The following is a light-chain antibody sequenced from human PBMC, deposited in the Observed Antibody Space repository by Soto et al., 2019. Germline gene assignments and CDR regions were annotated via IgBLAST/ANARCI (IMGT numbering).Light chain of an antibody. Sequence: EIVLTQSPATLSLSPGERSTLSCRASQSVVTFFAWYQQKPGQAPRLLIYDASNRATGIPARFSGSGSGTDFTLTISSLEPEDFAVYYCQQCNNWPQWTFGQGTKVDIK. CDR1: QSVVTF. V-gene: IGKV3-11*01. CDR2: DAS. J-gene: IGKJ1*01. CDR3: QQCNNWPQWT.